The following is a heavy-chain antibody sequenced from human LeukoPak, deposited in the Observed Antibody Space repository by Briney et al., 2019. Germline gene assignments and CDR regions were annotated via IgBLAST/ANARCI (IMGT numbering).Heavy chain of an antibody. CDR1: GFSVSSNY. CDR2: FYAGATT. CDR3: ARFRDSHYLAPFDF. Sequence: PGGSLRLSCAVSGFSVSSNYMTWVRQAPGKGLEWVSVFYAGATTYYADSVKGRFTISKDISKNTLSPQMNNLRAEDTAVYFCARFRDSHYLAPFDFWGQGALVTVSS. J-gene: IGHJ4*02. V-gene: IGHV3-53*01. D-gene: IGHD4-11*01.